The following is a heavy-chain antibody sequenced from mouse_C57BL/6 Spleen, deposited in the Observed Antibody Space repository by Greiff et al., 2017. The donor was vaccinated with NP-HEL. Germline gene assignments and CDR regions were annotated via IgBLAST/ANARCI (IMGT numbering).Heavy chain of an antibody. CDR3: ARGADGNYWFAY. J-gene: IGHJ3*01. Sequence: EVKLVESGPGLVKPSQSLSLTCSVTGYSITSGYYWNWIRQFPGNKLEWMGYISYDGSNNYNPSLKNRISITRDTSKNQFFLKLNSVTTEDTATYYCARGADGNYWFAYWGQGTLVTVSA. CDR2: ISYDGSN. D-gene: IGHD2-1*01. CDR1: GYSITSGYY. V-gene: IGHV3-6*01.